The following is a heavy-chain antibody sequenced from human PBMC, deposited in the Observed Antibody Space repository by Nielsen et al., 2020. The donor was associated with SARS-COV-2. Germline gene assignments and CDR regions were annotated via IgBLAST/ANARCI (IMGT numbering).Heavy chain of an antibody. V-gene: IGHV3-11*05. CDR1: GFTFSEFY. Sequence: GGSLRLSCEGSGFTFSEFYMTWIRQAPGKGLEWITHMSRSGARTKSADSVKGRFSISRDNAKNSLHLQMNSLRAEDTALYYCARETTRALDYWGQGTLVTVSS. CDR3: ARETTRALDY. CDR2: MSRSGART. J-gene: IGHJ4*02. D-gene: IGHD1-1*01.